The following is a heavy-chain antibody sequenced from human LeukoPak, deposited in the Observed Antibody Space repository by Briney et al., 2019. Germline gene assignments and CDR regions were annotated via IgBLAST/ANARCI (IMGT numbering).Heavy chain of an antibody. V-gene: IGHV1-2*02. CDR2: INPNSGGT. J-gene: IGHJ5*02. D-gene: IGHD2-15*01. Sequence: ASVKVSCKASGYTFTGYYMHWVRQAPGQGLEWMGWINPNSGGTNYAQKFQGRVTMTRDTSISTAYMELSRLRSDDTAVYYCARALGYCSGGSCYPWFDPWGQGTLVTVSS. CDR3: ARALGYCSGGSCYPWFDP. CDR1: GYTFTGYY.